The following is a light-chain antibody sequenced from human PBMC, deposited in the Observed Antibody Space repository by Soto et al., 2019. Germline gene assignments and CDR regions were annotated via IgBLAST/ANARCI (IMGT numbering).Light chain of an antibody. V-gene: IGLV2-14*01. CDR2: DVS. CDR1: SSDVGCYNY. J-gene: IGLJ1*01. CDR3: SSYTSSSTPPYV. Sequence: QSVLTQPASVSGSPGQSITISCTGTSSDVGCYNYVSWYQQHPGKAPKLMIYDVSNRPSGVSNRFSGSKSGNTASLTISGLQAEDEADYYCSSYTSSSTPPYVFGTGTKVTVL.